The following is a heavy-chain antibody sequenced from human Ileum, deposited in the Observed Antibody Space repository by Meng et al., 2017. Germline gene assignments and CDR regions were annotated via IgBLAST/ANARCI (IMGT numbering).Heavy chain of an antibody. CDR3: TRVVSGRSGEMDV. D-gene: IGHD3-10*01. J-gene: IGHJ6*02. Sequence: GESLKISCAASGFTLSNYWMHWVRQTPGKGLGWVSRINSDGSSTSSADSVKGRFTISRDNAKNTLYLQMNSLRPEDTAVYYCTRVVSGRSGEMDVWGQGTTVTVSS. CDR2: INSDGSST. V-gene: IGHV3-74*01. CDR1: GFTLSNYW.